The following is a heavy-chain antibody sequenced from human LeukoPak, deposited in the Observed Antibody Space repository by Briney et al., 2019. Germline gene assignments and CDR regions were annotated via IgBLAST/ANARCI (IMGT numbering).Heavy chain of an antibody. V-gene: IGHV3-30-3*01. CDR1: GFTFSSYA. J-gene: IGHJ4*02. CDR3: ARTAVADYFDY. CDR2: ISYDGSNK. Sequence: GGSLRLSCAASGFTFSSYAMHWVRQAPGKGLEWVAVISYDGSNKYYADSVKGRFTISRDNSKNTLYLQMNSLRAEDTAVYYCARTAVADYFDYWGQGTLVTVSS. D-gene: IGHD6-19*01.